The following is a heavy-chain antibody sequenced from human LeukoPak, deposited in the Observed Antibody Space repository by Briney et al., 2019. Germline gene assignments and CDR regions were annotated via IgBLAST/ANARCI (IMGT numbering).Heavy chain of an antibody. CDR3: AKYCGGDCRVGYYYYGMDV. V-gene: IGHV4-34*01. Sequence: SETLSLTCAVYGGSFSGYYWSWIRQPPGKGLEWIGEINHSGSTNYNPSLKSRVTISVDTSKNQFSLKLSSVTAAGTAVYYCAKYCGGDCRVGYYYYGMDVWGQGTTVTVSS. J-gene: IGHJ6*02. CDR2: INHSGST. D-gene: IGHD2-21*02. CDR1: GGSFSGYY.